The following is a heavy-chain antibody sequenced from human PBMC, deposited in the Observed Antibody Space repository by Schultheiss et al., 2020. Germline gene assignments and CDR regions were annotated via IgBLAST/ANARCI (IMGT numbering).Heavy chain of an antibody. D-gene: IGHD6-6*01. CDR2: INHRGST. V-gene: IGHV4-39*02. Sequence: SETLSLTCTVSGGSISSGSYYWSWIRQPPGKGLEWIGEINHRGSTNYNPSLKSRVTISVDTSKNQFFLKLSSVTAADTAVYYCARESIAARWGRNWFDPWGEGTLVTVSS. J-gene: IGHJ5*02. CDR3: ARESIAARWGRNWFDP. CDR1: GGSISSGSYY.